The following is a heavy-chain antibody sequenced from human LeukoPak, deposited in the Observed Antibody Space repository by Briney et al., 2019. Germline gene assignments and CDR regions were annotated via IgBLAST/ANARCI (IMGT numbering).Heavy chain of an antibody. Sequence: GGSLRLSCAASGFTFSSYAMHWVRQAPGKGLQWVAVISYDRSNKYYADSVKGRFTISRDNSKNTLYLQMNSLRAEDTAVYYCARDSTKYCSGGSCNRFDYWGQGTLVTVSS. V-gene: IGHV3-30*04. CDR1: GFTFSSYA. CDR2: ISYDRSNK. D-gene: IGHD2-15*01. J-gene: IGHJ4*02. CDR3: ARDSTKYCSGGSCNRFDY.